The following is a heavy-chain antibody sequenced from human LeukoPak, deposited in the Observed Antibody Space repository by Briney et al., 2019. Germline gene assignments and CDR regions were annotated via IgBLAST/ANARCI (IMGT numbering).Heavy chain of an antibody. D-gene: IGHD3-22*01. V-gene: IGHV3-11*01. J-gene: IGHJ3*02. CDR1: GFTFRDYF. CDR3: ARATYDSSAVDAFDI. Sequence: GGSLRLSCAASGFTFRDYFMSWMREAPGKGREWVAYTNTAGNTIYYADSMKGRFTISRDNAKNSLYLQMNTLRAEDTAVYYCARATYDSSAVDAFDIWGQGTMVTVSP. CDR2: TNTAGNTI.